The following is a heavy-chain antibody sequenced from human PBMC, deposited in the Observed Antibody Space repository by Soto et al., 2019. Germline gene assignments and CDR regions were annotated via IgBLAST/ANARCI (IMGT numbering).Heavy chain of an antibody. CDR3: ARDYYGAGSQYYYYGMEV. CDR2: IYHSGGA. J-gene: IGHJ6*02. CDR1: GDSITSGGYY. D-gene: IGHD3-10*01. V-gene: IGHV4-31*03. Sequence: SETLSLTCTVSGDSITSGGYYWSWLRQQPGKGLEWIGYIYHSGGASYNPSLRGRAVISIDTSKNQFFLRMNAVTAADTATYYCARDYYGAGSQYYYYGMEVWGQGTTVTVSS.